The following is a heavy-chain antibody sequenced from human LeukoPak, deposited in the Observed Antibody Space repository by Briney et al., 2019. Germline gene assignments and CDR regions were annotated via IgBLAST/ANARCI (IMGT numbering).Heavy chain of an antibody. CDR3: ARGGGYNSPFGY. Sequence: KSSETLSLTCTVSGGSISSYYWSWIRQPPGKGLEWIGYISYSGNTNYNPSLKSLVTISVDTSKNQFSLKLRSVTAADTAVYYCARGGGYNSPFGYWGQGPLVTVSS. J-gene: IGHJ1*01. CDR2: ISYSGNT. CDR1: GGSISSYY. V-gene: IGHV4-59*01. D-gene: IGHD5-24*01.